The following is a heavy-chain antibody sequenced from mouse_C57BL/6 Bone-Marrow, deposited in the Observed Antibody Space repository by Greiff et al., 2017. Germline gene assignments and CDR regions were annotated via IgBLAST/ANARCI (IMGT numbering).Heavy chain of an antibody. J-gene: IGHJ3*01. V-gene: IGHV1-50*01. CDR1: GYTFTSYW. CDR2: IDPSDSYT. Sequence: QVQLQQSGAELVKPGASVKLSCKASGYTFTSYWMQWVKQRPGQGLEWIGEIDPSDSYTNYNQKFKGKATLTVDTSSSTAYMHLSSLTSEDSAVYYCAFYYGSSWFAYWGQGTLVTVSA. D-gene: IGHD1-1*01. CDR3: AFYYGSSWFAY.